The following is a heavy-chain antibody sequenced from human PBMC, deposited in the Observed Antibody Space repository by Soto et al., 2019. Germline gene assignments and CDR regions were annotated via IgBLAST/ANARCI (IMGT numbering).Heavy chain of an antibody. CDR3: ARGDTIFGVFINYYYGMDV. CDR1: GGTFSSYA. Sequence: GASVKVSCKASGGTFSSYAISWVRQAPGQGLEWMGGIIPIFGTANYAQKFQGRVTITADESTSTAYMELSSLRSEDTAVYYCARGDTIFGVFINYYYGMDVWGQGTTVTVSS. V-gene: IGHV1-69*13. CDR2: IIPIFGTA. J-gene: IGHJ6*02. D-gene: IGHD3-3*01.